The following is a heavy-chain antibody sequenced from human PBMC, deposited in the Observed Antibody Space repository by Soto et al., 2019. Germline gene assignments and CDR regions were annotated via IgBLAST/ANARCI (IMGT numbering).Heavy chain of an antibody. CDR1: GFTFSSYA. CDR3: GRLGLGFGNSWYGRGRIADHCDY. Sequence: DVQLLESGGGLVQPGGSLRLSCTASGFTFSSYAMSWVRQAPGKGLEWVSAITISGGDTYYADSMKGRFTISRDNSKNTLYLQINSLRADDTAVYYCGRLGLGFGNSWYGRGRIADHCDYWGQGTLVTVSS. V-gene: IGHV3-23*01. D-gene: IGHD6-13*01. CDR2: ITISGGDT. J-gene: IGHJ4*02.